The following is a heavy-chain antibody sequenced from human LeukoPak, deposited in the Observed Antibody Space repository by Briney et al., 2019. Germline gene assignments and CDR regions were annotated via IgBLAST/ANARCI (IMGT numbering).Heavy chain of an antibody. V-gene: IGHV1-2*02. J-gene: IGHJ5*02. CDR2: INPNSGGT. D-gene: IGHD3-10*01. CDR1: GYTFTYYY. Sequence: ASVKVSCKASGYTFTYYYMHWVRQAPGQGLEWMGWINPNSGGTNYAQKFQGRVTMTRDTSISTAYMELSRLRSDDTAVYYCAREGITMVRGVIAWFDPWGQGTLVTVSS. CDR3: AREGITMVRGVIAWFDP.